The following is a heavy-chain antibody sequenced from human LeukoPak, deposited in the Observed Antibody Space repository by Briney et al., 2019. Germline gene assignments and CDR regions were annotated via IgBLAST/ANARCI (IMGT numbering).Heavy chain of an antibody. Sequence: GGSLRLSCAASGFTFSSYGMHWVRQAPGKGLEWVAVISYDGSNKYYADSVKGRFTISRDNSKNTLYLQMNSLRAEDTAVYYCAKDPTGTAYYYYYMDVWGKGTTVTISS. J-gene: IGHJ6*03. V-gene: IGHV3-30*18. CDR1: GFTFSSYG. CDR3: AKDPTGTAYYYYYMDV. CDR2: ISYDGSNK. D-gene: IGHD1-1*01.